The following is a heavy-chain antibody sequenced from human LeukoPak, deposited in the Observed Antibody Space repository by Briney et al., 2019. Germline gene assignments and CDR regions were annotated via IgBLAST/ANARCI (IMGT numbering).Heavy chain of an antibody. CDR2: INHTGNT. CDR3: ARGPRDSSSWYLNY. CDR1: GASFSGYY. J-gene: IGHJ4*02. D-gene: IGHD6-13*01. V-gene: IGHV4-34*01. Sequence: SETLSLTCAVYGASFSGYYWSWIRQPPGKGLEWIGEINHTGNTNYNPSLKSRVTISVDTSKNLFSLKLSSVTAADTAVYYCARGPRDSSSWYLNYWGQGTLVAVSS.